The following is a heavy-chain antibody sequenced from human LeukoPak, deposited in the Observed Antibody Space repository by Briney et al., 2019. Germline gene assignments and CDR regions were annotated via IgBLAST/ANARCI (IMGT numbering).Heavy chain of an antibody. J-gene: IGHJ4*02. CDR1: GFTFSTYW. D-gene: IGHD3-22*01. CDR2: INNDGSGT. CDR3: PRVFSYYTYSFDY. Sequence: GGSLRLSCAASGFTFSTYWMHWVRQAPGKGPVWVARINNDGSGTTYADSVKGRFTISRDNAKNSLYLQMNSLRAEDTAVYYCPRVFSYYTYSFDYWGQGTLVTVSS. V-gene: IGHV3-74*03.